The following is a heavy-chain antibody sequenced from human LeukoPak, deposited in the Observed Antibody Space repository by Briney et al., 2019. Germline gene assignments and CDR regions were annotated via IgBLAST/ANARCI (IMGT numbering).Heavy chain of an antibody. Sequence: PSETLSLTCIVSGGSISSGSHYWVWIRQPPGKGLEWTGSMHYSGITYYNPSLTSRVTISVDTSKNQFSLRLTPVTAADTAVYYCARYPYSDSGVWQAFDYWGQGTLVTVSS. CDR2: MHYSGIT. V-gene: IGHV4-39*01. CDR3: ARYPYSDSGVWQAFDY. J-gene: IGHJ4*02. CDR1: GGSISSGSHY. D-gene: IGHD5-12*01.